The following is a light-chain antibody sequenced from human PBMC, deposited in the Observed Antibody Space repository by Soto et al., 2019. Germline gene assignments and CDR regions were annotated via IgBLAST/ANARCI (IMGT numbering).Light chain of an antibody. CDR3: AAWDDSLSGFYV. CDR2: RNN. Sequence: QSALTQPPSASGTPGQRVTISCSRSSSNIGSNYVYWYQQLPGTAPKLLIYRNNQRPSGVPDRFSGSKSGTSASLAISGLRSEDEADYYCAAWDDSLSGFYVFGTGTKVTVL. CDR1: SSNIGSNY. J-gene: IGLJ1*01. V-gene: IGLV1-47*01.